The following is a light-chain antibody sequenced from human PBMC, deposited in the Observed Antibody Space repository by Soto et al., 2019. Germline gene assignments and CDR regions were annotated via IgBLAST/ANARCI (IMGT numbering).Light chain of an antibody. Sequence: EIVLTQSPGTLSLSPGERATLSCRASQSVSSRYLAGYQQKPGQAPRLLISGASTRATGIPDRFSGSGSGTDFTLTISRREPEDCAVYYCEQYGNSRWTFGQGTKVEIK. CDR2: GAS. CDR3: EQYGNSRWT. J-gene: IGKJ1*01. V-gene: IGKV3-20*01. CDR1: QSVSSRY.